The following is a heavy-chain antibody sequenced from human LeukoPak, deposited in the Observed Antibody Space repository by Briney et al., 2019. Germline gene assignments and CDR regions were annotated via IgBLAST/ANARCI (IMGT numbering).Heavy chain of an antibody. D-gene: IGHD4/OR15-4a*01. J-gene: IGHJ6*03. CDR3: AKGPGANFRYYFYMDV. CDR1: GFTFSSYA. Sequence: GGSLRLSCAASGFTFSSYAMTWVRQAPGKGLEWVSGITNSGGSTYYADSVKGRFTIPRDNSKNTLSLEMNSLRAEDTAVYYCAKGPGANFRYYFYMDVWGKGTTVTISS. V-gene: IGHV3-23*01. CDR2: ITNSGGST.